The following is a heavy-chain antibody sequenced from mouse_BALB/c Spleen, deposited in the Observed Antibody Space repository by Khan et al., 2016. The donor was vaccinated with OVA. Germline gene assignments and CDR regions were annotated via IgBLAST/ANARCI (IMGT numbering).Heavy chain of an antibody. V-gene: IGHV1-4*01. CDR3: AKVGAYYRSDGWFAY. D-gene: IGHD2-14*01. CDR1: GYTFTSYT. CDR2: INPVSDYT. J-gene: IGHJ3*01. Sequence: VQLQQSGAELTRPGASVKMSCKASGYTFTSYTMHWVKQRPGQGLEWIGYINPVSDYTNYNQNFKDKATLTADQSSSTAYMQLRSLTSEDSAVYYCAKVGAYYRSDGWFAYWGQGTLVTVST.